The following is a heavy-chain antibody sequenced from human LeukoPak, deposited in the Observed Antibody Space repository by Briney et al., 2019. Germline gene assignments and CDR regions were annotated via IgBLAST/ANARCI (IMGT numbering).Heavy chain of an antibody. CDR1: GFTFSSYE. Sequence: GGSLRLSCAASGFTFSSYEMNWVRQAPGKGLEWVSYSSSSGSTIYYADSVKGRFTISRDNAKNSLYLQMNSLRAEDMAVYYCARDPAYYDILTGYYNYGMDVWGKGTTVTVSS. CDR3: ARDPAYYDILTGYYNYGMDV. CDR2: SSSSGSTI. J-gene: IGHJ6*04. V-gene: IGHV3-48*03. D-gene: IGHD3-9*01.